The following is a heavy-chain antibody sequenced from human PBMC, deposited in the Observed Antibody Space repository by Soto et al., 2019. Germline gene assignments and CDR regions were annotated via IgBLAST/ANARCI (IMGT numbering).Heavy chain of an antibody. CDR2: MSYDGNNQ. V-gene: IGHV3-30*18. CDR3: AKALGELSPESFDY. Sequence: QVQLVESGGGVVQPGRSLRLSCAASGFTFSSYAMHWVRQAPGKGLEWVAIMSYDGNNQYYADSVKGRFTISRDNFKNTLYLQMNSLRAEDTAVYYCAKALGELSPESFDYWGQGILVPVSS. J-gene: IGHJ4*02. CDR1: GFTFSSYA. D-gene: IGHD3-16*02.